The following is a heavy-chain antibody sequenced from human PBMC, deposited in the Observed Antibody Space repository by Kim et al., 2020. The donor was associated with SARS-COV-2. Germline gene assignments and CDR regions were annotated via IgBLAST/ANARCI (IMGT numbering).Heavy chain of an antibody. CDR2: ISKSGST. CDR1: GGSISSYF. D-gene: IGHD3-16*01. Sequence: SETLSLTCAVSGGSISSYFWSWIRQTPGKGLEWIGYISKSGSTNYNPSLQSRVTISVDTSKNHLSLTLTSVTAADTAVYYCASERQGDYFSFDSWDQGTL. V-gene: IGHV4-59*13. J-gene: IGHJ4*02. CDR3: ASERQGDYFSFDS.